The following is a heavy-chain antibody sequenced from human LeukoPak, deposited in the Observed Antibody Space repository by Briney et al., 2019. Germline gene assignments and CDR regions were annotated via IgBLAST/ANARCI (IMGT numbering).Heavy chain of an antibody. V-gene: IGHV1-2*02. CDR1: GYTLTDYF. CDR2: IGPKSGDT. CDR3: GRNRLGKALDI. J-gene: IGHJ3*02. D-gene: IGHD7-27*01. Sequence: GASVKVSCKASGYTLTDYFIHWVRQVPGQGLEWMGWIGPKSGDTSYSQKFQGRVTVTRDTSISTAYMDLSRLRSDDTAVYYCGRNRLGKALDIWGQGTMVTVSS.